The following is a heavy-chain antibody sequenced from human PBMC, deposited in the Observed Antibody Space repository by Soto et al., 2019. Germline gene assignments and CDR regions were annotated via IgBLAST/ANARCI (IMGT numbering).Heavy chain of an antibody. D-gene: IGHD3-3*01. J-gene: IGHJ6*03. CDR2: ISAYNGNT. CDR3: GRKGPEYDFWSGFLPPHYYYMDV. Sequence: ASVKVSCKASGYTFTSYGISWVRQAPGQGLEWMGWISAYNGNTNYAQKLQGRVTMTTDTSTSTAYMELRSLRSDDTAVYYCGRKGPEYDFWSGFLPPHYYYMDVWGKGTTVTVSS. CDR1: GYTFTSYG. V-gene: IGHV1-18*01.